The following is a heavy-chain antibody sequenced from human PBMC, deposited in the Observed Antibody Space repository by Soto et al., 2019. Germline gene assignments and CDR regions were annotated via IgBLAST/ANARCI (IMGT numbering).Heavy chain of an antibody. D-gene: IGHD4-4*01. J-gene: IGHJ6*02. Sequence: PGGSLRLSCAASGFTFDDYTMHWVRQAPGKGLEWVSLISWDGGSTYYADSVKGRFTISRDNSKNSLYLQMNSLRTEDTALYYCAKDSSLTVTTPYGMDVWGPGTTVTVSS. CDR2: ISWDGGST. V-gene: IGHV3-43*01. CDR3: AKDSSLTVTTPYGMDV. CDR1: GFTFDDYT.